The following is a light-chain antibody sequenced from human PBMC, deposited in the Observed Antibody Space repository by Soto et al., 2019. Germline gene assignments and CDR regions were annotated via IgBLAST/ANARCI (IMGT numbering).Light chain of an antibody. J-gene: IGLJ1*01. CDR3: SLYTSENTYV. CDR2: EAS. CDR1: STDFVSYNR. Sequence: ALTQPPSVSGSPGQSVTISCTGTSTDFVSYNRVSWYQQPPGTAPKLMIYEASNRPSGVPDRFSGSKSGNTASLTISGLQAADEADYYCSLYTSENTYVFGTGTKVTVL. V-gene: IGLV2-18*01.